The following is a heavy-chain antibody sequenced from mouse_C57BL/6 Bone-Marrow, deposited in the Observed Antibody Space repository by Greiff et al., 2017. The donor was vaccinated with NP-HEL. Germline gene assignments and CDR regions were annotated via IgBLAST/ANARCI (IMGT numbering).Heavy chain of an antibody. V-gene: IGHV1-72*01. CDR2: IDPNSGGT. Sequence: QVQLQQPGAELVKPGASVKLSCKASGYTFTSDWMHWVKQRPGRGLEWIGRIDPNSGGTKYNEKFKSKATLTVDKPSSTAYMQLSSLTSEDSAVSYCARSGDCDRVYAMDYWGQGTSVTVSS. J-gene: IGHJ4*01. CDR3: ARSGDCDRVYAMDY. D-gene: IGHD3-1*01. CDR1: GYTFTSDW.